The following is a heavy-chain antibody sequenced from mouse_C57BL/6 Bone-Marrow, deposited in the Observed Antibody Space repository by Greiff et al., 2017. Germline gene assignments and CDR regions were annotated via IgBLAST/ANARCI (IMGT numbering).Heavy chain of an antibody. Sequence: QVQLQQPGAELVKPGASVKLSCKASGYTFTSYWMHWVKQRPGRGLKWIGRIDPNSGGTKYNEKFKSKATLTVDKPSSTAYMQLSSLTSEDSAVYYCARSALGRRGYFDVWGTGTTVTVSS. D-gene: IGHD4-1*01. CDR3: ARSALGRRGYFDV. V-gene: IGHV1-72*01. J-gene: IGHJ1*03. CDR2: IDPNSGGT. CDR1: GYTFTSYW.